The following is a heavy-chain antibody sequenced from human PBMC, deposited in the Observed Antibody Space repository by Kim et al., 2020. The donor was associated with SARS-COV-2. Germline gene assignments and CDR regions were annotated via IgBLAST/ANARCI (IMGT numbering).Heavy chain of an antibody. CDR3: ARDRGCSSTSCHPHDAFDI. Sequence: GGSLRLSCAASGFTFSSYSMNWVRQAPGKGLEWVSSISSSSSYIYYADSVKGRFTISRDNAKNSLYLQMNSLRAEDTAVYYCARDRGCSSTSCHPHDAFDIWGQGTMVTVSS. V-gene: IGHV3-21*01. CDR2: ISSSSSYI. CDR1: GFTFSSYS. J-gene: IGHJ3*02. D-gene: IGHD2-2*01.